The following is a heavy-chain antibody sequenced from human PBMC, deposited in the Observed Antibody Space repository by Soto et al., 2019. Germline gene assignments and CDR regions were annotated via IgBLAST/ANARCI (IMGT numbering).Heavy chain of an antibody. V-gene: IGHV1-69*02. CDR1: GGTFSSYT. J-gene: IGHJ6*02. CDR2: IIPILGIA. Sequence: QVQLVQSGAEVKKPGSSVKVSCKASGGTFSSYTISWVRQAPGQGLEWMGRIIPILGIANYAQKFQGRVTITADKSTSTAYMERSSLRSEDTAGYYCARSRSGCGGGSCYPHDYGMAVWGQRTTVTVSS. D-gene: IGHD2-15*01. CDR3: ARSRSGCGGGSCYPHDYGMAV.